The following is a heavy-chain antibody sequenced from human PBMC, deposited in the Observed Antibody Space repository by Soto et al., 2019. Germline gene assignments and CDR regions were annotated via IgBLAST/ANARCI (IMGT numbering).Heavy chain of an antibody. D-gene: IGHD2-15*01. CDR1: GFTFSSYS. Sequence: EVQLVESGGGLVKPGGSLRLSCAASGFTFSSYSMNWVRQAPGQGLEWVSSISSSSSYIYYADSVKGRFTISRDNAKNSLYLQMNSLRAEDTAVYYCARDWSGGGAFDIWGQGTMVTVSS. CDR3: ARDWSGGGAFDI. CDR2: ISSSSSYI. V-gene: IGHV3-21*01. J-gene: IGHJ3*02.